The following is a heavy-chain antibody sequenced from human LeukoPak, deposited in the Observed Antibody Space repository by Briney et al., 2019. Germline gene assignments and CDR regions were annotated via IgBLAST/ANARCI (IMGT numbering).Heavy chain of an antibody. CDR3: ARRDVGAYWYFDL. Sequence: SDTLSLTCTVSVGSIRSDYGNWIRQPPGKGLEWIGSIYYSGSTYYNPSLMSLVTISVHTSKNQLSLTLTSVTAADPAVYYCARRDVGAYWYFDLWGRGTLVTVSS. CDR2: IYYSGST. CDR1: VGSIRSDY. V-gene: IGHV4-59*08. J-gene: IGHJ2*01. D-gene: IGHD1-26*01.